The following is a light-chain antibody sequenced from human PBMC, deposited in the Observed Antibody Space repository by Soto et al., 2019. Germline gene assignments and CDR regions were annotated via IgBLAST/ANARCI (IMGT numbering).Light chain of an antibody. J-gene: IGKJ2*01. Sequence: EIGLTQSPGTLSLSPGERATLSCRASQSVSSSYLPWYQQKPGQAPRLLIYGASSRATGIPDRFSGSDFGTDSEHTISRLEHEDFAVYYCQKYGRSGYTFGQGNKLEIK. CDR2: GAS. CDR1: QSVSSSY. V-gene: IGKV3-20*01. CDR3: QKYGRSGYT.